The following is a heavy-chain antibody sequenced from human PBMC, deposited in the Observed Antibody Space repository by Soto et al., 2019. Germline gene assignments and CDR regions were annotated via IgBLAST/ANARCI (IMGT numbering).Heavy chain of an antibody. CDR2: ISAYNGNT. Sequence: ASVKVSCKASGYTFTSYGISWVRQAPGQGLEWMGWISAYNGNTNYAQKLQGRVAMTTDTSTSTAYMELRSLRSDDTAVYYCARAFGYSSSWSSTPYYYGMDVWGQGTTVTVSS. V-gene: IGHV1-18*01. CDR3: ARAFGYSSSWSSTPYYYGMDV. D-gene: IGHD6-13*01. J-gene: IGHJ6*02. CDR1: GYTFTSYG.